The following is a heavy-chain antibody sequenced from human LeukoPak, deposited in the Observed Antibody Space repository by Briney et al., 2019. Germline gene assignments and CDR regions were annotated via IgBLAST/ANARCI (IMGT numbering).Heavy chain of an antibody. CDR2: INPNSGGT. CDR3: ARDVTESSRYCDFWSGYSDY. J-gene: IGHJ4*02. CDR1: GYTFTGYY. D-gene: IGHD3-3*01. V-gene: IGHV1-2*02. Sequence: ASVKVSCKASGYTFTGYYMHWVRQAPGQGLEWMGWINPNSGGTNYAQKFQGRVTMTRDTSISTAYMELSRLRSDDTAVYYCARDVTESSRYCDFWSGYSDYWGQGTLVTVSS.